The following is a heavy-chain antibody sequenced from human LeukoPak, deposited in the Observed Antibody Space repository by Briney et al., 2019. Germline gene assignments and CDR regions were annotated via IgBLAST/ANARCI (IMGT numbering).Heavy chain of an antibody. CDR3: ARNSIVIIPPTDPYNWNSDLDY. J-gene: IGHJ4*02. CDR1: GYTFTDYG. Sequence: ASVKVSCKTSGYTFTDYGVSWVRQAPGQGLEWLGWISGYKGNTNYAQKLQGRITMTTDTSTNTTYLELRSLRSDDTAVYYCARNSIVIIPPTDPYNWNSDLDYWGQGTQVTVSS. V-gene: IGHV1-18*01. D-gene: IGHD1-7*01. CDR2: ISGYKGNT.